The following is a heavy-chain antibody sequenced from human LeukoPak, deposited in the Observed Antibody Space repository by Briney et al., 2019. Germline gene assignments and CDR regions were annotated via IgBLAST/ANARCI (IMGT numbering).Heavy chain of an antibody. CDR1: GGTFSSYA. D-gene: IGHD6-13*01. V-gene: IGHV1-46*01. CDR2: INPSGGST. J-gene: IGHJ4*02. CDR3: ARERYSSCDY. Sequence: ASVKVSCKASGGTFSSYAISWVRQAPGQGLEWMGIINPSGGSTSYARKFQGRVTMTRDTSTSTVYMELSSLRSEDTAVYYCARERYSSCDYWGQGTLVTVSS.